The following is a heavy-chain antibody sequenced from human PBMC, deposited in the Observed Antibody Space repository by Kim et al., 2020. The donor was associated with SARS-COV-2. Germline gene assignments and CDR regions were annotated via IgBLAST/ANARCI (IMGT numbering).Heavy chain of an antibody. Sequence: GGSLRLSCAASGFTFSSYGMHWVRQAPGKGLEWVAVIWYDGSNKYYADSVKGRFTISRDNSKNTLYLQMNSLRAEDTAVYYCAKGESRYFDWLWENYYYYGMDVWGQGTTVTVSS. CDR1: GFTFSSYG. CDR2: IWYDGSNK. J-gene: IGHJ6*02. CDR3: AKGESRYFDWLWENYYYYGMDV. D-gene: IGHD3-9*01. V-gene: IGHV3-33*06.